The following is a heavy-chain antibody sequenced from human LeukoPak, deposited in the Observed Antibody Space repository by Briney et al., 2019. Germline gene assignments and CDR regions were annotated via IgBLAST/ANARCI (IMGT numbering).Heavy chain of an antibody. J-gene: IGHJ4*02. D-gene: IGHD5-24*01. CDR2: ISGSGGST. Sequence: PGGSLRLSCAASGFTFSSYGMSWVRQAPGKGLEWVSAISGSGGSTYFADSVKGGFTISRDNSKNTLYLQMNSLRAEDTAVYYCAKDWAVEMATFDYWGQGTLVTVSS. CDR3: AKDWAVEMATFDY. CDR1: GFTFSSYG. V-gene: IGHV3-23*01.